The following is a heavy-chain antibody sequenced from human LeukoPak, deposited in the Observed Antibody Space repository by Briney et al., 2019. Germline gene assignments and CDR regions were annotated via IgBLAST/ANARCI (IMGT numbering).Heavy chain of an antibody. CDR2: IWDTEIT. CDR3: ARGLVLATDDAFDI. Sequence: SETLSLTCTVSGGSIRSYFWSWLRQPPGRERKGLGYIWDTEITDYNPSLKSRVTISLDTSKNHFSLKLRSVTAADTALYFCARGLVLATDDAFDIWGQGTLVTVSS. V-gene: IGHV4-59*01. CDR1: GGSIRSYF. D-gene: IGHD5-12*01. J-gene: IGHJ3*02.